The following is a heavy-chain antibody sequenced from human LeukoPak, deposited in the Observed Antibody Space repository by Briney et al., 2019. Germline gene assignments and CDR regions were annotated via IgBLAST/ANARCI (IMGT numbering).Heavy chain of an antibody. V-gene: IGHV4-39*01. CDR3: AGLIYDFWSGYYEDLKSPPDTELDY. D-gene: IGHD3-3*01. CDR1: GGSISSSGYY. J-gene: IGHJ4*02. Sequence: SETLSLTCTVSGGSISSSGYYWGWIRQPPGKGLEWIGSIYYSGSTYYNPSLKSRVTISVDTSKSQFSLKLSSVTAADTAVYYCAGLIYDFWSGYYEDLKSPPDTELDYWGQGTLVTVSS. CDR2: IYYSGST.